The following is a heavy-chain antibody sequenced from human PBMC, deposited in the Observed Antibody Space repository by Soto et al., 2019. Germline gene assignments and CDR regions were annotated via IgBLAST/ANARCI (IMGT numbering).Heavy chain of an antibody. V-gene: IGHV4-59*01. D-gene: IGHD6-19*01. J-gene: IGHJ5*02. CDR1: GGSISSYY. CDR3: ARGTPQQWLVST. Sequence: QVQLQESGPGLVKPSETLSLTCTVSGGSISSYYWSWIRQPPGKGLEWIGYIYYSGSTNYNPSLKSRDTISVDTSKNQFSLKLSSVTAADTAVYYCARGTPQQWLVSTWGQGTLVTVSS. CDR2: IYYSGST.